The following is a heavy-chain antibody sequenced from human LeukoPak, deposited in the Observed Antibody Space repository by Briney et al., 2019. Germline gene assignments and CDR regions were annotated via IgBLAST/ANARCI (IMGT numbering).Heavy chain of an antibody. CDR2: IYYSGST. CDR3: ARDRGAEYGYYYYGMDV. Sequence: PSETLSLTRTVSGPSISSYYWSWLRQPPGEGLEWLGYIYYSGSTNYNPSLKSRVTISVDTSKNQFSLKLSSVTAADTAVYYCARDRGAEYGYYYYGMDVWGKGTTVTVSS. V-gene: IGHV4-59*01. J-gene: IGHJ6*04. D-gene: IGHD2-2*01. CDR1: GPSISSYY.